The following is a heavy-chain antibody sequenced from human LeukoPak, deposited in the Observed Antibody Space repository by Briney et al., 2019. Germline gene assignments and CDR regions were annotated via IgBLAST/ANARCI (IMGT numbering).Heavy chain of an antibody. Sequence: PGRSLRLSCTASGFTFSNYGMHWVRQAPGKGLEWVAVIWFDGSEKYYADSVKGRFTISKDNSKNTLYLQTSSLTAEDTAVYYCVRGTYHAYYMDVWGKGTTVTVSS. V-gene: IGHV3-33*01. CDR3: VRGTYHAYYMDV. CDR2: IWFDGSEK. J-gene: IGHJ6*03. CDR1: GFTFSNYG. D-gene: IGHD3-16*01.